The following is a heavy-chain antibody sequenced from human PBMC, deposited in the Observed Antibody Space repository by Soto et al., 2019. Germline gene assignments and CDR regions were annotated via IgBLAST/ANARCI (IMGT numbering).Heavy chain of an antibody. Sequence: PGGSLRLSCAVSGLTYMKYAMSWVRQAPGKGLEWVSGISGSGGSAYYVDSVRGRFTISRDNSKNTLYLQMNSLRAEDTAVYYCAKDFGYNYGYDAFDIWGQGTMVTVSS. CDR1: GLTYMKYA. CDR2: ISGSGGSA. CDR3: AKDFGYNYGYDAFDI. D-gene: IGHD5-18*01. V-gene: IGHV3-23*01. J-gene: IGHJ3*02.